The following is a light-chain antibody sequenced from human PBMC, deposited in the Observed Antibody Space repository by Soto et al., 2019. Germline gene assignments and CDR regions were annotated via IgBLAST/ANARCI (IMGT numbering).Light chain of an antibody. CDR1: QSISSW. CDR2: DAS. J-gene: IGKJ1*01. V-gene: IGKV1-5*01. Sequence: DIQTTQSPSTLPASVGDRVTITCRASQSISSWLAWYQQKPGKAPKLLIYDASSLESGVPSRFSGSGSGTEFTLNISSLQPDDFATYYCQQYNSYSRTFGQGTKLDTK. CDR3: QQYNSYSRT.